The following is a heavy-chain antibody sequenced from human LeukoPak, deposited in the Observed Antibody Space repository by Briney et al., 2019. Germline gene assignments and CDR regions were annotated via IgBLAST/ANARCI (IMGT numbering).Heavy chain of an antibody. CDR3: ARDQYSGSPLDY. CDR2: IYYSGST. Sequence: SETLSLTCTVSGYSISSSSYYWGWIRQPPGKGLEWIGSIYYSGSTYYNPSLKSRVTISVDTSKNQFSLKLNSVTAADTAVYYCARDQYSGSPLDYWGQGTLVTVSS. D-gene: IGHD1-26*01. J-gene: IGHJ4*02. V-gene: IGHV4-39*07. CDR1: GYSISSSSYY.